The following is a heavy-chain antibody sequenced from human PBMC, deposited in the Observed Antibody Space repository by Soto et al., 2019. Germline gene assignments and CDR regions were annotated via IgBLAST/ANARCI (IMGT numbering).Heavy chain of an antibody. Sequence: XGSLILSCAASGLTFSSYAMSWVRQAPGKGLEWVSHISNSGRSTKYADSVKGRFTISRDNSKNTLYLQMNSLRAEDTAIYYCAKDALAYYDFWSWGQGTLVTVSS. D-gene: IGHD3-3*01. CDR1: GLTFSSYA. J-gene: IGHJ4*02. CDR2: ISNSGRST. V-gene: IGHV3-23*01. CDR3: AKDALAYYDFWS.